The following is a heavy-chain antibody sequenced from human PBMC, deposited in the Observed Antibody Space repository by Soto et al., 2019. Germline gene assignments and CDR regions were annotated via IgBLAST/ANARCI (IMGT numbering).Heavy chain of an antibody. CDR1: GDPFTGPY. CDR2: INPSSGGT. V-gene: IGHV1-2*02. J-gene: IGHJ6*04. Sequence: GASVKVSCKASGDPFTGPYRYWVRQAPGQGLEWMGWINPSSGGTEFAEKFQGRVTVTRDTSIRTVFLELNSLTSDDTGVYFCARDFRTYSHGVDVWGKGTAVTVSS. D-gene: IGHD4-4*01. CDR3: ARDFRTYSHGVDV.